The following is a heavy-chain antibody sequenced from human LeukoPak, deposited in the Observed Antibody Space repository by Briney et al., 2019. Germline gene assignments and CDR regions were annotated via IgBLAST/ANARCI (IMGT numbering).Heavy chain of an antibody. Sequence: PSETLSLTCAVYGGSFSGYYWSWIRQPPGKGLEWIGEINHSGSTNYNPSLKSRVTISVDTSKNQFSLKLSSVTAADTAVYYCARGAPKGYCSGGSCYSRGRMTSTIYWFDPWGQGTLVTVSS. CDR2: INHSGST. CDR1: GGSFSGYY. J-gene: IGHJ5*02. D-gene: IGHD2-15*01. CDR3: ARGAPKGYCSGGSCYSRGRMTSTIYWFDP. V-gene: IGHV4-34*01.